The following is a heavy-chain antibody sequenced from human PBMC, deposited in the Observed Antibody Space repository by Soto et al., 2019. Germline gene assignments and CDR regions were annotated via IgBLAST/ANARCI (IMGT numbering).Heavy chain of an antibody. D-gene: IGHD2-2*02. V-gene: IGHV3-23*01. CDR1: GFAFSSFA. CDR3: AKSSSFYCGSTNCYIY. J-gene: IGHJ4*02. CDR2: ISSNGVKT. Sequence: EVQLLESGGGLVQPGGSLRLSCAASGFAFSSFAMNWVRQAPGKGLEWVSGISSNGVKTYFADSVKGRFTISRDNSKNTLYLQMDSRRAEDTAVYYCAKSSSFYCGSTNCYIYWGQGTLVTVSS.